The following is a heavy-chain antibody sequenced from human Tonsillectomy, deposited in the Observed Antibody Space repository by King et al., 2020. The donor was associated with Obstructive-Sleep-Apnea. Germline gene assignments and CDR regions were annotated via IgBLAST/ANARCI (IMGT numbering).Heavy chain of an antibody. D-gene: IGHD6-6*01. J-gene: IGHJ6*02. CDR3: ARISPATRPNGMDV. Sequence: TLKESGPALVRPTQTLTLTCTVSGFSLGTSGMCVTWIRQPPGKALEWLARIDWDDDKNYSTSLKTRLTISKDTSKNQVVLTVTNMDPVDTATYYCARISPATRPNGMDVWGQGTTVTVFS. V-gene: IGHV2-70*11. CDR2: IDWDDDK. CDR1: GFSLGTSGMC.